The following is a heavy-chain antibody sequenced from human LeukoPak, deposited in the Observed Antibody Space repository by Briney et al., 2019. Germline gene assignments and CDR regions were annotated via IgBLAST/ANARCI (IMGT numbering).Heavy chain of an antibody. CDR1: GGSISSSIYY. CDR3: ASVTLWFGELYYYMDV. D-gene: IGHD3-10*01. Sequence: SETLSLTCTVSGGSISSSIYYWGWIRQSPGKGLEWIGSIYYSGSTYYNPSLKSRVTISVDTSKNQFSLKLSSVTAADTAVYYCASVTLWFGELYYYMDVWGKGTTVTVSS. CDR2: IYYSGST. V-gene: IGHV4-39*07. J-gene: IGHJ6*03.